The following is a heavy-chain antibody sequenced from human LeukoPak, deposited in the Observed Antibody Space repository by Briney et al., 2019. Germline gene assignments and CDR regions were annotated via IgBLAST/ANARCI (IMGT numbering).Heavy chain of an antibody. CDR3: ARRYGDYVGSFEY. D-gene: IGHD4-17*01. CDR1: GITFSSYS. Sequence: GGSLRLSCAASGITFSSYSMNWVRQAPGKGLEWVSSISTSSSYIYYADSVKGRFTISRDNAKNSLYLQMNSLRAGDTAVYYCARRYGDYVGSFEYWGQGTLVTVSS. V-gene: IGHV3-21*01. J-gene: IGHJ4*02. CDR2: ISTSSSYI.